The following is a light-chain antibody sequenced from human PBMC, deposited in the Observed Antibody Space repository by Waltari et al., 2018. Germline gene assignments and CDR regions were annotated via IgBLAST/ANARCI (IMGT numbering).Light chain of an antibody. CDR2: ASY. CDR1: RAISVY. J-gene: IGKJ5*01. Sequence: IQMTQSPSSLSASVGDTVTITCRASRAISVYVNWYQQKPGEAPRLLLYASYSLQTGVPSRFSGRGSGTEFTLTISSLQPEDFATYYCQQSATALGITFGQGTRLDVK. CDR3: QQSATALGIT. V-gene: IGKV1-39*01.